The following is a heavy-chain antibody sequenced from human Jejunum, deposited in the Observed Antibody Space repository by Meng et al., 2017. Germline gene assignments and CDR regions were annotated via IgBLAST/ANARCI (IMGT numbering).Heavy chain of an antibody. CDR2: VSDRGGST. D-gene: IGHD3-16*01. V-gene: IGHV3-23*01. CDR1: GFTFSSYA. J-gene: IGHJ3*01. Sequence: GESLKISCAASGFTFSSYAMSWVRRAPGTGLEWVSGVSDRGGSTFYADSVRGRFTISRDNSKNTLYLQMSSLRAEDTAVYYCAKAPYTYGAWALDVWGQGTMVTVSS. CDR3: AKAPYTYGAWALDV.